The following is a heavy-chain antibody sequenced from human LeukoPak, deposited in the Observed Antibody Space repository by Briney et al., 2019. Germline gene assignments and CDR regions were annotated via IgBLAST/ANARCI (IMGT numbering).Heavy chain of an antibody. J-gene: IGHJ4*02. V-gene: IGHV3-7*01. CDR2: IKQDGSEK. CDR1: GFPFTNYA. CDR3: ARVRWELGKSHFDY. D-gene: IGHD1-26*01. Sequence: PGGSLRLSCAASGFPFTNYAMSWVRQAPGKGLEWVANIKQDGSEKYYVDSVKGRFTTSRDNAKNSLYLQMNSLRAEDTAVYYCARVRWELGKSHFDYWGQGTLVTVSS.